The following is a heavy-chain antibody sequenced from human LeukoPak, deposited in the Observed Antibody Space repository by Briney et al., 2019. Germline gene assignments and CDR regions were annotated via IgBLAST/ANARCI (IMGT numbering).Heavy chain of an antibody. Sequence: GGALRLSCAASGFTFSRCVMSWVRQAAGKGLEWVSAISGSGGSTYYADSVKGRFTISRDSSTNTLYLQMNSLRAEDTAVYYCARVLQWLPFDYWGQGTLVTVSS. V-gene: IGHV3-23*01. CDR1: GFTFSRCV. CDR2: ISGSGGST. J-gene: IGHJ4*02. D-gene: IGHD6-19*01. CDR3: ARVLQWLPFDY.